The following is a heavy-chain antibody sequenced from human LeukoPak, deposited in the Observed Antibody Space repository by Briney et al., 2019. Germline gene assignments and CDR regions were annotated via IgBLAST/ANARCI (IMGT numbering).Heavy chain of an antibody. CDR1: GGSISSSSNY. Sequence: RPSETLSLTCTVSGGSISSSSNYWNWIRQPAGKGLEWIGRIYSSGIPSYNPSLQSRVTMSVDTSKNQFSLKLMSVTAADTAMYYCVGIDSGAFDCWGQGTLVTVSS. J-gene: IGHJ4*02. V-gene: IGHV4-61*02. D-gene: IGHD6-19*01. CDR3: VGIDSGAFDC. CDR2: IYSSGIP.